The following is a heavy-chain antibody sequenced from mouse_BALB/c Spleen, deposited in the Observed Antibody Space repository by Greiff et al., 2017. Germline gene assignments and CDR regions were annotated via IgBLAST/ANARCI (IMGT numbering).Heavy chain of an antibody. D-gene: IGHD1-1*01. CDR2: IWGDGST. Sequence: VQGVESGPGLVAPSQSLSITCTVSGFSLTGYGVNWVRQPPGKGLEWLGMIWGDGSTDYNSALKSRLSISKDNSKSQVFLKMNSLQTDDTARYYCARDKDYGSKYFDVWGAGTTVTVSS. CDR1: GFSLTGYG. CDR3: ARDKDYGSKYFDV. V-gene: IGHV2-6-7*01. J-gene: IGHJ1*01.